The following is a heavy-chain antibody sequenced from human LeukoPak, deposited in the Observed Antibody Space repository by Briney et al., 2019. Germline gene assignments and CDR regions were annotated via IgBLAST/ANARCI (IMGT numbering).Heavy chain of an antibody. CDR1: GGSISSYY. D-gene: IGHD3-3*01. CDR3: ARAASLRDLNWFDP. Sequence: SETLSPTCTVSGGSISSYYWSWIWQPAGKGLEWIGRIYTSGSTNYNPSLKSRVTMSVDTSKNQFSLKLSSVTAADTAVYYCARAASLRDLNWFDPWGQGTLVTVSS. CDR2: IYTSGST. V-gene: IGHV4-4*07. J-gene: IGHJ5*02.